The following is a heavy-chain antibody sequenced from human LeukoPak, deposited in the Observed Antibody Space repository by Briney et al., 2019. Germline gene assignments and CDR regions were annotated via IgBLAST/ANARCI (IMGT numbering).Heavy chain of an antibody. CDR3: ASHGDCSGTNCLAFDV. Sequence: SETLSLGCSVSGGSTSSSLWSWLRQPPGEGLEWIGFISSGGDRNYNPSLQGRVSISATTSKGQVSLELTSVTAADTAVYYCASHGDCSGTNCLAFDVWGQGTMVVVSS. CDR2: ISSGGDR. CDR1: GGSTSSSL. D-gene: IGHD2-2*01. V-gene: IGHV4-4*09. J-gene: IGHJ3*01.